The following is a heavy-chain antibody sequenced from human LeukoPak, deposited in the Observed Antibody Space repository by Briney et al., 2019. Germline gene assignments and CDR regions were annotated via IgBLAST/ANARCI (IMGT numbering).Heavy chain of an antibody. CDR3: ARVFPYSSGALDY. D-gene: IGHD6-19*01. Sequence: PSETLSLTCTVSGVSISSSSYYWGWIRQPPGKGLEWIGSIYYSGSTYYNPSLKSRVTISVDTSKNQFSLKLSSVTAADTAVYYCARVFPYSSGALDYWGQGTLVTVSS. V-gene: IGHV4-39*07. CDR2: IYYSGST. CDR1: GVSISSSSYY. J-gene: IGHJ4*02.